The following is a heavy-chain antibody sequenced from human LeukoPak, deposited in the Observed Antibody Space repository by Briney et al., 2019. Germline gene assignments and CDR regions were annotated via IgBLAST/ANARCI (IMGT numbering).Heavy chain of an antibody. CDR2: INWNGSIT. CDR1: GFIFGDYG. Sequence: GGSLRFSCAASGFIFGDYGMSWVRQAPGKGLEWVSGINWNGSITGYADSVKGRFTISRDNAKNSLYLQMNSLRAEDTALYYCARVYLSQQLVPGLDYWGQGTLVTVSS. J-gene: IGHJ4*02. D-gene: IGHD6-13*01. V-gene: IGHV3-20*04. CDR3: ARVYLSQQLVPGLDY.